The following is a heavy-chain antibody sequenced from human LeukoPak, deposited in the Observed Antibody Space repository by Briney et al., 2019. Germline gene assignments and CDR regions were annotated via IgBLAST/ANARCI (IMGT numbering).Heavy chain of an antibody. J-gene: IGHJ4*02. Sequence: GGSLRLSCAASGFTFSYYAMSWVRQAPGKGLEWVSTISGIGDTTYYADSVKGRFTISRDNSKNTLFLHMNSLRAGDTAVYYCANLRESLWIPEFDYWGQGTLVTVSS. D-gene: IGHD1-1*01. CDR1: GFTFSYYA. V-gene: IGHV3-23*01. CDR3: ANLRESLWIPEFDY. CDR2: ISGIGDTT.